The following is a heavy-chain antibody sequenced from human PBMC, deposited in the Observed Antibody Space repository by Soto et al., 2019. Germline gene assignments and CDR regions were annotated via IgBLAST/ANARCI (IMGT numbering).Heavy chain of an antibody. Sequence: ASVEVSCKASGYTFTSYGISWVRQAPGEGLEWMGWISAYNGNTNYAQKLQGRVTMTTDTSTSTAYMELRSLRSDDTAVYYCARDLDWNYHGRVRWFDPWGQGNLVTASS. CDR1: GYTFTSYG. J-gene: IGHJ5*02. CDR2: ISAYNGNT. D-gene: IGHD1-7*01. V-gene: IGHV1-18*04. CDR3: ARDLDWNYHGRVRWFDP.